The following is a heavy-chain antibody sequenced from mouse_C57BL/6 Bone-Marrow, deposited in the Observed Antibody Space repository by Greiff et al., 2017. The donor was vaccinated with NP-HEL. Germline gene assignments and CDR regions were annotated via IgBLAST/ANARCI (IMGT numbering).Heavy chain of an antibody. CDR2: IYPGDGDT. J-gene: IGHJ3*01. D-gene: IGHD1-1*01. V-gene: IGHV1-82*01. CDR3: ARKPPGLLLRWEWFAY. Sequence: QVQLQQSGPELVKPGASVKISCKASGYAFSSSWMNWVKQRPGKGLEWIGRIYPGDGDTNYNGKFKGKATLTADKSSSTAYMQLSSLTSEDSAVYFCARKPPGLLLRWEWFAYWGQGTLVTVSA. CDR1: GYAFSSSW.